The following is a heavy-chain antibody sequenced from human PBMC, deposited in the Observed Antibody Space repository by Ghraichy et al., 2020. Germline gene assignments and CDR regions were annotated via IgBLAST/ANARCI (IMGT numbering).Heavy chain of an antibody. J-gene: IGHJ6*02. CDR3: ARSSTGYSSGWYVRGGAESYLYYYYGMDV. V-gene: IGHV1-69*13. CDR2: IIPIFGTA. D-gene: IGHD6-19*01. CDR1: GGTFSSYA. Sequence: SVKVSCKASGGTFSSYAISWVRQAPGQGLECMGGIIPIFGTANYAQKFQGRVTITADESTSTAYMELSSLRSEDTAVYYCARSSTGYSSGWYVRGGAESYLYYYYGMDVWGQGTTVTVSS.